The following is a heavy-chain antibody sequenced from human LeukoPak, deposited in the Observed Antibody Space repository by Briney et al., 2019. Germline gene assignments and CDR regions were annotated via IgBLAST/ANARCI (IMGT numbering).Heavy chain of an antibody. CDR3: ARDSGRVLRYFDWLLSPDAFDI. CDR2: IHHSGST. D-gene: IGHD3-9*01. V-gene: IGHV4-4*02. CDR1: GDSISSNYW. J-gene: IGHJ3*02. Sequence: SGTLSLTCAVSGDSISSNYWWTWVRQPPGKGLEWIGEIHHSGSTNYSPSLKSRATTSVDYSRNQFSLGLSSVTAADTAVYYCARDSGRVLRYFDWLLSPDAFDIWGQGTMVTVSS.